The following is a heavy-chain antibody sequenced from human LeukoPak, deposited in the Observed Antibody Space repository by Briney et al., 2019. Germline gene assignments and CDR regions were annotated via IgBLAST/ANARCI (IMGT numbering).Heavy chain of an antibody. V-gene: IGHV3-48*01. J-gene: IGHJ4*02. CDR2: ISSSSSTI. D-gene: IGHD2-15*01. CDR3: ARLDCSGGSCYFDY. CDR1: GFTFSSYS. Sequence: PGGSLRLSCAASGFTFSSYSMNWVRQAPGKGLEWVSYISSSSSTIYYADSVKGRFTISRDNAKNSLYLQMNSLRAEDTAVYYCARLDCSGGSCYFDYWGQGTLVTVSS.